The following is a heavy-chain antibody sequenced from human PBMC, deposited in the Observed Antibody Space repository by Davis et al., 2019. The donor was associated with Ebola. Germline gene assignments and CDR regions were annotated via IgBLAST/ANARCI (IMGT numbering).Heavy chain of an antibody. V-gene: IGHV1-46*01. CDR3: AREGGRYYDSSGYVFEI. D-gene: IGHD3-22*01. CDR2: INPITGGT. Sequence: ASVKVSCKASGYRFTSYYMHWVRQAPGQGLEWVGIINPITGGTSYAQNFQVRVDMTRDTSTSTVYMELSSLRSEDTAVYYCAREGGRYYDSSGYVFEIWGQGTMVKVSS. J-gene: IGHJ3*02. CDR1: GYRFTSYY.